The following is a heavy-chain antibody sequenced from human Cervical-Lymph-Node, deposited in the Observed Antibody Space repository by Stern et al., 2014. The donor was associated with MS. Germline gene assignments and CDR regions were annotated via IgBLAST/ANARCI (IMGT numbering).Heavy chain of an antibody. J-gene: IGHJ3*02. D-gene: IGHD2-21*02. CDR1: GYNFTTYW. V-gene: IGHV5-51*03. CDR2: IYPGDSDI. Sequence: EVQLVESGVEVKKPGESLKISCKGSGYNFTTYWIGWVRQMPGKGLEWMGIIYPGDSDIRYSPSFQGQVTISADKSLRNAYMQWNSLKASDPAMYYCARLVMTGAFDIWGQGTMVTASS. CDR3: ARLVMTGAFDI.